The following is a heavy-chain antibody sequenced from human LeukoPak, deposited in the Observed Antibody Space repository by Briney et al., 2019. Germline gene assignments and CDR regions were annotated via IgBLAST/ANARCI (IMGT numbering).Heavy chain of an antibody. CDR1: GFTFSNYW. CDR2: IQQDGSEK. V-gene: IGHV3-7*01. J-gene: IGHJ4*02. Sequence: GGSLRLSCVVPGFTFSNYWMTWVRQAPGKGLEWVANIQQDGSEKYYVDSVKGRFTIFRDNAKNSVYLQMNSLRAEDTAVYYCASGNIAAAGTYWGQGTLVTVSS. D-gene: IGHD6-13*01. CDR3: ASGNIAAAGTY.